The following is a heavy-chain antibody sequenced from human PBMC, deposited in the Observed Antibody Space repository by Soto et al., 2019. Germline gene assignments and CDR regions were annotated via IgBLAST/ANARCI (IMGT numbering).Heavy chain of an antibody. V-gene: IGHV2-5*02. CDR1: GFSLSTTGVG. J-gene: IGHJ5*02. Sequence: QITLKESGPPLVRPTQTLTLTCTFSGFSLSTTGVGVGWIRQPPGKALEGLALIYWDDDKRYSPSLKSRLTITKDPPKSDVMPTVTTTDPVDTAPCYCGQSVSDFGLGGEGATYFDPWGQGTLVTVSS. CDR2: IYWDDDK. D-gene: IGHD3-16*01. CDR3: GQSVSDFGLGGEGATYFDP.